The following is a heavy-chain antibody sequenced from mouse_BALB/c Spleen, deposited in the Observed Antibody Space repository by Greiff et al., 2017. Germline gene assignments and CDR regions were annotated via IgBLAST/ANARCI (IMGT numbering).Heavy chain of an antibody. Sequence: EVKLVESGGDLVKPGGSLKLSCAASGFTFSSYGMSWVRQTPDKRLEWVATISSGGSYTYYPDSVKGRFTISRDNAKNTLYLQMSSLKSEDTAMYYCARQYGNYGEDYFDYWGQGTTLTVSS. V-gene: IGHV5-6*01. CDR3: ARQYGNYGEDYFDY. D-gene: IGHD2-10*02. CDR2: ISSGGSYT. CDR1: GFTFSSYG. J-gene: IGHJ2*01.